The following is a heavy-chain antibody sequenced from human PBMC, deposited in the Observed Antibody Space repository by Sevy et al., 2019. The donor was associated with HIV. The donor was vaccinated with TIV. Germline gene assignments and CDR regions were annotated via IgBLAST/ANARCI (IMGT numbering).Heavy chain of an antibody. CDR1: GFTFSDYY. CDR3: ARDHVKDGDLGDYYYFAMDV. V-gene: IGHV3-11*01. Sequence: GGFLRLSCAASGFTFSDYYMSWIRQAPGKGLEWISYISGSDGTIYYADSVKGRFTISRDNAKNSLYLQMSSLRAEDTAVYYCARDHVKDGDLGDYYYFAMDVWGQGTTVTVSS. J-gene: IGHJ6*02. CDR2: ISGSDGTI. D-gene: IGHD4-17*01.